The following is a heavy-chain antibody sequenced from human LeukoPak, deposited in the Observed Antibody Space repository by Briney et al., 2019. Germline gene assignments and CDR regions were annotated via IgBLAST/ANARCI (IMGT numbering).Heavy chain of an antibody. D-gene: IGHD6-19*01. Sequence: GGSLRLSCAASGLHFSGTAMSRVRQAPGKGLEWVSAISHDGMNADYADSVKGRFTISRDNSKKTVSLEMSSLTAADTGVYYCAKDGAQYSSGPECDPRGQGALVTVSP. CDR2: ISHDGMNA. CDR3: AKDGAQYSSGPECDP. CDR1: GLHFSGTA. V-gene: IGHV3-23*01. J-gene: IGHJ5*02.